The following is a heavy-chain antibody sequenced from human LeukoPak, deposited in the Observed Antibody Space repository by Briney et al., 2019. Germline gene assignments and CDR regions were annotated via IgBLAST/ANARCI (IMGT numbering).Heavy chain of an antibody. J-gene: IGHJ5*02. Sequence: ASVKVSCKASGYTFTSYDINWVRQAPGQGLEWMGWMNPNSGNTGYAQKFQGRVTMTRNTSISTAYMELSSLRSEDTAVYYCARAPLWSNWFDPWGQGTLVTVSS. V-gene: IGHV1-8*01. CDR2: MNPNSGNT. CDR3: ARAPLWSNWFDP. D-gene: IGHD3-10*01. CDR1: GYTFTSYD.